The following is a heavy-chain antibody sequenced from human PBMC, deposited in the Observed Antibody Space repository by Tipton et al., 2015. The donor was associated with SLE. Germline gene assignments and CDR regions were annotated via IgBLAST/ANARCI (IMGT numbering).Heavy chain of an antibody. D-gene: IGHD3-22*01. CDR3: ARGLRADRSSHFDY. CDR1: GDSITSDY. CDR2: IYYSGTT. V-gene: IGHV4-59*08. Sequence: TLSLTCTVSGDSITSDYWTWIRQPPGKGLDWIGYIYYSGTTDYNPALQRRVTMSVDRSKNQVSLKLNSVTAADTAVYYCARGLRADRSSHFDYWGQGTLATVSS. J-gene: IGHJ4*02.